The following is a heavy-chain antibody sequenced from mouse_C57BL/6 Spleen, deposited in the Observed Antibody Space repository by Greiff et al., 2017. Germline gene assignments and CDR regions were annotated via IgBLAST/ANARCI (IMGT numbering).Heavy chain of an antibody. V-gene: IGHV1-15*01. CDR2: LDPETGGT. CDR3: TREWDVGFAY. D-gene: IGHD4-1*01. J-gene: IGHJ3*01. Sequence: VQLQQSGAELVRPGASVTLSCKASGYTFTDYEMHWVKQTPVHGLEWIGALDPETGGTAYNQKFKGKAILTADKSSSTAYMELRSLTSEDSAVYYCTREWDVGFAYWGQGTLVTVSA. CDR1: GYTFTDYE.